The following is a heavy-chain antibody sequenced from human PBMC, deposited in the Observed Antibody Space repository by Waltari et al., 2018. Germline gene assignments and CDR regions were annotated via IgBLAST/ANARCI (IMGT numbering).Heavy chain of an antibody. CDR1: GGSISSHY. D-gene: IGHD6-13*01. V-gene: IGHV4-59*11. Sequence: QVQLQESGPGLVKPSETLSLTCTVSGGSISSHYWSWIGQPPGKGLEWIGYIYYSGSTNSYPSLKSRVTISVDTSKNQFSLKLSSVTAADTAVYYCAREKIGYRGWFDPWGQGTLVTVSS. CDR3: AREKIGYRGWFDP. CDR2: IYYSGST. J-gene: IGHJ5*02.